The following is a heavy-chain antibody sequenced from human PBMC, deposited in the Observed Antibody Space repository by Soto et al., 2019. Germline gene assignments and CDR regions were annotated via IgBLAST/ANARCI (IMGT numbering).Heavy chain of an antibody. D-gene: IGHD6-6*01. CDR2: ISSNGVGT. J-gene: IGHJ6*03. CDR1: GFTLSGYA. V-gene: IGHV3-64*01. CDR3: ARRARPDFYYMDV. Sequence: GGSLRLSCAASGFTLSGYAMDWVRQAPGKGLEYVSGISSNGVGTYYANSVQGRFTISRDNSKNTVYLQMGSLRPEDIAVYYCARRARPDFYYMDVWGKGTTVTVAS.